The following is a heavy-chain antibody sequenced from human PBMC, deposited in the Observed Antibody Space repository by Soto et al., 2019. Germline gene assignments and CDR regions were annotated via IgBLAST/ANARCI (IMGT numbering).Heavy chain of an antibody. V-gene: IGHV4-31*03. CDR1: GGSISSGGYY. D-gene: IGHD1-26*01. Sequence: SETLSLTCTVSGGSISSGGYYWSWIRQHPGKGLEWIGYIYYSGSTYYNPSLKSRVTISVDTSKNQFSLKLSSVTAADTAVYYRARERTGYSGSYYIDYWGQGTLVTVSS. CDR2: IYYSGST. CDR3: ARERTGYSGSYYIDY. J-gene: IGHJ4*02.